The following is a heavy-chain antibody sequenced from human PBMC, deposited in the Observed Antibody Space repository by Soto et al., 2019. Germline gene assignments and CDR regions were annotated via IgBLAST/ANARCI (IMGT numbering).Heavy chain of an antibody. J-gene: IGHJ6*02. D-gene: IGHD3-10*01. CDR1: GGSISSSNW. V-gene: IGHV4-4*02. CDR3: ASDSNEYYYGSGRYYVPAWDYGMDV. Sequence: PSETLSLTCAVSGGSISSSNWWSGFRQHPGKGLEWIGAIYHSGSTNYNTSLTSRGTISVDKSKNQFSLKLSPVTTADTAVYYCASDSNEYYYGSGRYYVPAWDYGMDVWGPGTPVTVSS. CDR2: IYHSGST.